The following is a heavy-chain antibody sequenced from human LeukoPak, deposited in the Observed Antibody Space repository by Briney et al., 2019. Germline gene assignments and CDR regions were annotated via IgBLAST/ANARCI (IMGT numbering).Heavy chain of an antibody. CDR1: GYTFTSYA. V-gene: IGHV7-4-1*02. CDR3: ARDVGATALNWFDP. D-gene: IGHD1-26*01. CDR2: INTNTGNP. Sequence: ASVKVSCKASGYTFTSYAMNWVRQAPGQGLEWRGWINTNTGNPTYAQGFTGRFVFSLDTSVSTAYLQISSLKAEDTAVYYCARDVGATALNWFDPWGQGTLVTVSS. J-gene: IGHJ5*02.